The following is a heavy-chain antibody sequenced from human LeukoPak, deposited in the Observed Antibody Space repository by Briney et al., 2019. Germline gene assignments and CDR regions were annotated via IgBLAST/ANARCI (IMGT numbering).Heavy chain of an antibody. V-gene: IGHV3-48*02. CDR2: ITSSSSTI. Sequence: GGSLRLSCAASGFAFSSYNMNWVRQAPGKGLEWVSYITSSSSTIYYADSVKGRFTISRDNAKNSLFLQMNSLRDEDTAVYYCARDMYYGDYEIDYWGQGTLVTVSS. J-gene: IGHJ4*02. D-gene: IGHD4-17*01. CDR1: GFAFSSYN. CDR3: ARDMYYGDYEIDY.